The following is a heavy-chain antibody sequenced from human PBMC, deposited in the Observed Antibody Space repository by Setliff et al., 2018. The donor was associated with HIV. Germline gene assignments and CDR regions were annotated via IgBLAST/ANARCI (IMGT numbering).Heavy chain of an antibody. D-gene: IGHD2-15*01. V-gene: IGHV4-31*03. CDR2: IYSSGTK. Sequence: LSLTCTFSGVTSGDYYWTWIRQHPVKGLEWIGYIYSSGTKYYNPSLKSRLAISLDTSKNQFSLNLKSVTAADAAVYYCARGLCSGGFCHPNFYHYMDVWGKGTTVTVSS. CDR3: ARGLCSGGFCHPNFYHYMDV. J-gene: IGHJ6*03. CDR1: GVTSGDYY.